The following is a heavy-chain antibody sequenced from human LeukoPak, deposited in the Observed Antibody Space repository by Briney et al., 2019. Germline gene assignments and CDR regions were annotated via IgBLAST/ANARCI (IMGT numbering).Heavy chain of an antibody. V-gene: IGHV1-18*01. J-gene: IGHJ3*02. CDR3: ARARIAAAYDAFDI. Sequence: ASVNVSFTASGYTFTSYGISWVRQAPGQGLEWMGWISAYNGNTNYAQKLQGRVTMTTDTSTSTAYMELRSLRSDDTAVYYCARARIAAAYDAFDIWGQGTMVTVSS. CDR2: ISAYNGNT. CDR1: GYTFTSYG. D-gene: IGHD6-13*01.